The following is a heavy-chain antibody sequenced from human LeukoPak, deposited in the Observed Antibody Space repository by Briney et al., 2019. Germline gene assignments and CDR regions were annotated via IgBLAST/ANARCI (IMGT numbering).Heavy chain of an antibody. Sequence: GGSLRLSCAASGFTFSSYGMHWVRQAPGKGLEWVAVISYDGSNKYYADSVKGRFTISRDNSKNTLYLQMNSLRAEDTAVYYCARENYVWGSYRPTAFDYWGQGTLVTVSS. V-gene: IGHV3-30*03. CDR2: ISYDGSNK. D-gene: IGHD3-16*02. CDR3: ARENYVWGSYRPTAFDY. CDR1: GFTFSSYG. J-gene: IGHJ4*02.